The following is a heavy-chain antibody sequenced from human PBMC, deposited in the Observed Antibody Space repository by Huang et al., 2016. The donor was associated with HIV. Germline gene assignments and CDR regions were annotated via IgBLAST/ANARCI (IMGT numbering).Heavy chain of an antibody. J-gene: IGHJ4*02. CDR1: GFSFSNYA. CDR3: AKDRGDGYSGYDYDY. Sequence: EVQLWESGGTLVQPGGYLRLSCGASGFSFSNYAMSWVRQAPEKGLEWVSFISGSSGPIYYADSVKGRFTISRDNVKKTVYLQMNSLRVEDAAVYYCAKDRGDGYSGYDYDYWGQGTLVTVSS. CDR2: ISGSSGPI. V-gene: IGHV3-23*01. D-gene: IGHD5-12*01.